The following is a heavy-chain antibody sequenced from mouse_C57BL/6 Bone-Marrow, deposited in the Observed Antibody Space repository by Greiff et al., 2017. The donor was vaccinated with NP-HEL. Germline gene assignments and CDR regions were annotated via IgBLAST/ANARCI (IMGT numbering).Heavy chain of an antibody. D-gene: IGHD2-4*01. CDR1: GFTFSDYY. J-gene: IGHJ1*03. CDR2: ISNGGGST. V-gene: IGHV5-12*01. CDR3: ARQRGLRGYFDV. Sequence: EVQVVESGGGLVQPGGSLKLSCAASGFTFSDYYMYWVRQTPEKRLEWVAYISNGGGSTYYPDTVKGRSTISRDNAKNTLYLQMSRLKSEDTAMYYCARQRGLRGYFDVWGTGTTVTVSS.